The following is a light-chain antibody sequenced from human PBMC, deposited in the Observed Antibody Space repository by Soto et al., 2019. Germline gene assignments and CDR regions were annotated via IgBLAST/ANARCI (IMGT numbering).Light chain of an antibody. CDR1: QSVSSD. V-gene: IGKV3-11*01. CDR2: DAS. Sequence: IVLTQSPSTLSLSPGERSALAGVSVQSVSSDLAWYQQKPGQAPRLLIYDASNRATGIPARFSGSGSGTDFTLIISSLEPEDSAVYYCQQRSNWPPVFTFGQGTRLEIK. CDR3: QQRSNWPPVFT. J-gene: IGKJ5*01.